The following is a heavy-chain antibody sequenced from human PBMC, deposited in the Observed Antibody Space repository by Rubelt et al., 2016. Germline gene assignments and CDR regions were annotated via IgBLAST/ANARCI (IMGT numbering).Heavy chain of an antibody. D-gene: IGHD1-1*01. CDR1: AGSISTFY. Sequence: QVQLQESGPGLVKASETLSLTCPISAGSISTFYWSCIRQPPGKGLEWIGRFYSRGSPYYNPSLKPRVTISVDTSKNQFSLTLSSVTAADTAVDYCARDKSRTGTPIKVFDYWGQGTLVTVSS. J-gene: IGHJ4*02. CDR2: FYSRGSP. V-gene: IGHV4-59*12. CDR3: ARDKSRTGTPIKVFDY.